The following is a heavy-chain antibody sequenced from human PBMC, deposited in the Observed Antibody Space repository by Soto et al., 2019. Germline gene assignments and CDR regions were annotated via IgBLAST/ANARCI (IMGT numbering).Heavy chain of an antibody. D-gene: IGHD1-26*01. CDR2: ISSNGGST. CDR1: GFTFSSYA. Sequence: GGSLRLSCVASGFTFSSYAMHWVRQAPGKGLEYVSAISSNGGSTYYANSVKGRFTISRDNSKNTLYLQMGSLRVEDMAVYYCARADSGNYYYYYYGMDVWGQGTTVTVSS. V-gene: IGHV3-64*01. J-gene: IGHJ6*02. CDR3: ARADSGNYYYYYYGMDV.